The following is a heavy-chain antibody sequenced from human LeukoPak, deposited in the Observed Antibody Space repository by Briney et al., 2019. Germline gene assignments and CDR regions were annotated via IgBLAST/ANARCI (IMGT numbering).Heavy chain of an antibody. V-gene: IGHV3-48*03. Sequence: PGGPLRLSCAASGFTFSSYEMNWVRQAPGKGLELISYISSSGSTIYYADSVKGRFTISRDNAKNSLYLQMNSLRAEDTTLYYCARRSAYGFDYWGQGTLVTVS. J-gene: IGHJ4*02. CDR2: ISSSGSTI. CDR1: GFTFSSYE. CDR3: ARRSAYGFDY. D-gene: IGHD5-12*01.